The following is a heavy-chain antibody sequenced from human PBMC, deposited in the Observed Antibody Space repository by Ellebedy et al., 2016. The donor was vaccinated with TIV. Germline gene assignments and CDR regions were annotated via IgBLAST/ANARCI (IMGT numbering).Heavy chain of an antibody. CDR3: ARDPYCGGDCSNDAFDI. CDR1: GGSIRTYY. D-gene: IGHD2-21*02. CDR2: MYYSGST. V-gene: IGHV4-59*12. Sequence: MPSETLSLTCTVSGGSIRTYYWSWIRQPPGKGLEFIAHMYYSGSTTYNPSLKSRVSISLDTSKNQFSLKLSSVTAADTAVYYCARDPYCGGDCSNDAFDIWGQGTMVTVSS. J-gene: IGHJ3*02.